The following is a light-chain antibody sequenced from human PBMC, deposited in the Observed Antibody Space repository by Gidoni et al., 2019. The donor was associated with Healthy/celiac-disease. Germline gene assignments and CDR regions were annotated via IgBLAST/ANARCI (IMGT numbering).Light chain of an antibody. CDR3: QQSYSTLWA. CDR1: QSISSY. Sequence: DIQMTQSPSSLSASVGDRVTITCRASQSISSYLNWHQQKPGKAPKLLIYAASSLQSGVPSRFSGSGSGTDFTLTISSLQPEDFATYYCQQSYSTLWAFGQGTNVEIK. CDR2: AAS. J-gene: IGKJ1*01. V-gene: IGKV1-39*01.